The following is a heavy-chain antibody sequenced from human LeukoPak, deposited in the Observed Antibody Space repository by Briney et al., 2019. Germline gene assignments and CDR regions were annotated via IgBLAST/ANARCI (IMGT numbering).Heavy chain of an antibody. J-gene: IGHJ4*02. V-gene: IGHV3-33*08. CDR3: ARTPYYYDSSGYYDY. D-gene: IGHD3-22*01. CDR2: IRYDGSNK. Sequence: GGSLRLSCAASGFTFGNYGMSWVRQAPGKGLEWVAFIRYDGSNKYYADSVKGRFTISRDNSKNTLYLQMNSLRAEDTAVYYCARTPYYYDSSGYYDYWGQGTLVTVSS. CDR1: GFTFGNYG.